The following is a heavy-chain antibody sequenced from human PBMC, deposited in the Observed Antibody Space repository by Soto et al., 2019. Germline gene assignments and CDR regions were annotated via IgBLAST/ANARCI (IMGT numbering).Heavy chain of an antibody. CDR1: GYTFTSYD. CDR3: ASSVGATAPYDY. CDR2: MNPNSGNT. V-gene: IGHV1-8*01. Sequence: ASVKVSCKASGYTFTSYDINWVRQATGQGLEWMGWMNPNSGNTGYAQKFQGRVTMTRNTSINTAYMELNSLTSDDTAVYYCASSVGATAPYDYWGQGTLVTVSS. D-gene: IGHD1-26*01. J-gene: IGHJ4*02.